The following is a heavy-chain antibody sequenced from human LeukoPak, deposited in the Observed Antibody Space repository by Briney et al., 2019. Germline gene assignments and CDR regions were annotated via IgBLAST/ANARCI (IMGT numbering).Heavy chain of an antibody. CDR1: GGTFSSYA. CDR3: PRDLSGYYDSSGYDPY. Sequence: GASVKGSCKASGGTFSSYAISWVRQAPGQGLEWMGRIIPIPGIANYAQKFQGRVTITADKSTSTAYMELSSLRSEDTAVYYCPRDLSGYYDSSGYDPYWGQGTLVTVSS. J-gene: IGHJ4*02. D-gene: IGHD3-22*01. V-gene: IGHV1-69*04. CDR2: IIPIPGIA.